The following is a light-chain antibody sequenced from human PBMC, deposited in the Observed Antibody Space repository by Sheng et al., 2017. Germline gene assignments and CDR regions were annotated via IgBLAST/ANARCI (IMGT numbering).Light chain of an antibody. Sequence: EIVLTQSPVTLSLSPGERATLSCRASQSVSSYLAWYQQKPGQAPRLLIYEASNRATGIPARFSGSGSGTDFTLTISSLEPEDFAVYCCQQRSNWPITFGQGTRLEIK. J-gene: IGKJ5*01. V-gene: IGKV3-11*01. CDR1: QSVSSY. CDR2: EAS. CDR3: QQRSNWPIT.